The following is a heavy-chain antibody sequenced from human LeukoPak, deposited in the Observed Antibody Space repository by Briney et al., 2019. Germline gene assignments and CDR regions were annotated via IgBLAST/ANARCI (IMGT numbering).Heavy chain of an antibody. J-gene: IGHJ3*02. V-gene: IGHV3-72*01. CDR2: IGNKANSYTT. CDR1: GSTFSDQY. Sequence: PGGSLRLSCAASGSTFSDQYMDWVRQAPGKGLEWVGRIGNKANSYTTEYAASVKGRFTISRDDSKNSLYLQMNSLKTEDTAVYHCTRGYSSVAIYAFDIWGQGTMVTVSS. D-gene: IGHD6-19*01. CDR3: TRGYSSVAIYAFDI.